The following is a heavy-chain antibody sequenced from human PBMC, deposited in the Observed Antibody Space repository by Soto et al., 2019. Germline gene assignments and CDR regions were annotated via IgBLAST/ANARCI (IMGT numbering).Heavy chain of an antibody. Sequence: GGSLRLSCAASGFTFSSYAMSWVRQAPWKGLEWVSGISGSGGTTYYADSVKGRFTISRDNSKNTLYLQVSSLRAEDTAVYYCAKDQAAAGTISRYFQHWGQGTLVTVSS. J-gene: IGHJ1*01. CDR2: ISGSGGTT. CDR3: AKDQAAAGTISRYFQH. D-gene: IGHD6-13*01. CDR1: GFTFSSYA. V-gene: IGHV3-23*01.